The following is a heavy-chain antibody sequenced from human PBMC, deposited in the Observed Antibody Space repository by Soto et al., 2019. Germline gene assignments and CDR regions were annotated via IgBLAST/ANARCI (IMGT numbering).Heavy chain of an antibody. CDR2: IYYSGST. J-gene: IGHJ4*02. Sequence: QVQLQESGPGLVKPSETLSLTCTVSGGSISSYYWSWIRQPPGKGLEWIGYIYYSGSTNYNPSLKSRVNISVDTSKNQFSLKLSSVTAADTAVYYCARAGGLMITFGGVIAPTFGYSDYWGQGTLVTVSS. CDR1: GGSISSYY. CDR3: ARAGGLMITFGGVIAPTFGYSDY. D-gene: IGHD3-16*02. V-gene: IGHV4-59*01.